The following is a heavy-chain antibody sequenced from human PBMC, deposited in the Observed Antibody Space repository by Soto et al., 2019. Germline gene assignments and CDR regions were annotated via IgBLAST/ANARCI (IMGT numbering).Heavy chain of an antibody. D-gene: IGHD3-10*01. Sequence: PGESLKISCKGSGYSFTSYWISWVRQMPGKGLEWMGRIDPSDSYTNYSPSFQGHVTISADKSISTAYLQWSSLKASDTAMYYCARHPMVRGVLYHWFDLWGQGTLVTVSS. CDR1: GYSFTSYW. CDR2: IDPSDSYT. J-gene: IGHJ5*02. CDR3: ARHPMVRGVLYHWFDL. V-gene: IGHV5-10-1*01.